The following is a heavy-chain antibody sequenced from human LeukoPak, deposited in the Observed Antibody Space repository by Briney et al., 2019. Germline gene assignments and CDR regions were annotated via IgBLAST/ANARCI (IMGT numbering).Heavy chain of an antibody. D-gene: IGHD2-15*01. CDR2: IYYSGST. J-gene: IGHJ5*02. CDR3: ARRAVVVAATALDP. CDR1: GGFISSGGYY. V-gene: IGHV4-31*03. Sequence: SETLSLTCTVSGGFISSGGYYWSWIRQHPGKGLEWIGYIYYSGSTYYNPSLKSRVTISVDTSKNQFSLKLSSVTAADTAVYYCARRAVVVAATALDPWGQGTLVTVSS.